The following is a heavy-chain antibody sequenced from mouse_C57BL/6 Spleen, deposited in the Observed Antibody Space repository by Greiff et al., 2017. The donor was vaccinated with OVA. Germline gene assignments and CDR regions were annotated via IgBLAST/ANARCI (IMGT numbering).Heavy chain of an antibody. CDR1: GYTFTDYY. CDR3: ADTTGAY. CDR2: INPNNGGT. Sequence: VQLQQSGPELVKPGASVKISCKASGYTFTDYYMNWVKQSHGKSLEWIGDINPNNGGTSYNQKFKGKATLTVDKSSSTAYMELRSLTSEDSAVYYCADTTGAYWGQGTLVTVSA. J-gene: IGHJ3*01. V-gene: IGHV1-26*01. D-gene: IGHD1-1*01.